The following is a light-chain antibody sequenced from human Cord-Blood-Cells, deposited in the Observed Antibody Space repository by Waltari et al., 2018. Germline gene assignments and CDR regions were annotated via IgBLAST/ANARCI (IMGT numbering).Light chain of an antibody. V-gene: IGKV3-20*01. CDR3: QQYGSSPRLT. CDR1: QSVSSSY. Sequence: EIASTQSPGTLSLSPGERATLSCRASQSVSSSYLAWYQQEPGHAPRPLIYGASGRATGSPDRFSGSGSGTDFTLTISRLEPEDFAVYYCQQYGSSPRLTFGGGTKVEIK. CDR2: GAS. J-gene: IGKJ4*01.